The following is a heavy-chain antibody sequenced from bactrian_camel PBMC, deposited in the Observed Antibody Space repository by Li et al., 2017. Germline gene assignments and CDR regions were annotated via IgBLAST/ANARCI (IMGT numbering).Heavy chain of an antibody. J-gene: IGHJ4*01. V-gene: IGHV3S53*01. CDR2: IDSDNST. Sequence: HVQLVESGGGLVQAGGSLRLSCAAHEYLFTSYCMGWFRQAPGKEREGVASIDSDNSTTYAESVTGRFTISKDNAKNTLYLQMNSLKPEDTAVYYCVACSSKIRVYDYDFWGQGTQVTVS. CDR3: VACSSKIRVYDYDF. D-gene: IGHD7*01. CDR1: EYLFTSYC.